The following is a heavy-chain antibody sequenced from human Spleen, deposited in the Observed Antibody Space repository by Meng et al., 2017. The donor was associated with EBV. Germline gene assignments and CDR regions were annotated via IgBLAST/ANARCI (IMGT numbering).Heavy chain of an antibody. CDR2: LIPMLGAP. Sequence: QGQLGQAGAEVMERWSSGNVFCKTSGGLFNSDAISWVRQAPGQGLEWIGGLIPMLGAPNYAQKFQDRVTIIADNSTSTHYMELSSLRSDDTAVDYCASESGRGYTPDYWGRGTLVTVSS. D-gene: IGHD3-10*01. V-gene: IGHV1-69*06. J-gene: IGHJ4*02. CDR1: GGLFNSDA. CDR3: ASESGRGYTPDY.